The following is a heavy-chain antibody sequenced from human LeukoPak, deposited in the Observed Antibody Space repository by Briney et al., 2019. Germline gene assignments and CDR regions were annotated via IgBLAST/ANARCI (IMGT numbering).Heavy chain of an antibody. CDR2: INHSGST. CDR1: GGSFSGYY. J-gene: IGHJ4*02. CDR3: ARNQGAVSYFSNMNYFAY. D-gene: IGHD3-3*02. V-gene: IGHV4-34*01. Sequence: SETLRLTCAAYGGSFSGYYWSWIRQPPGKGLKWIGEINHSGSTNYNPSLKSRVTTFVDTSTNQSSLMLSSVITADTAVYYCARNQGAVSYFSNMNYFAYGGKETRSTVSS.